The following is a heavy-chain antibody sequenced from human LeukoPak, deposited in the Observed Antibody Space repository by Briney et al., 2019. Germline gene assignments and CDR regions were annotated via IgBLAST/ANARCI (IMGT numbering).Heavy chain of an antibody. J-gene: IGHJ4*02. V-gene: IGHV3-23*01. CDR2: ISGSGGGT. CDR3: AKGTAAVDY. Sequence: GGSLRLSCAASGFTFSTSAMTWVRQAPGKGLEWVSSISGSGGGTYYVDSVKGRFTISRDNSKNTLYLQVNSLRAEDTAVYYCAKGTAAVDYWGQGTLVTVSS. CDR1: GFTFSTSA. D-gene: IGHD6-13*01.